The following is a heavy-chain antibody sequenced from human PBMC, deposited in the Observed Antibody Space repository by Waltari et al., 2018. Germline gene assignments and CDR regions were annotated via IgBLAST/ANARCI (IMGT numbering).Heavy chain of an antibody. J-gene: IGHJ6*02. CDR3: ARGDYSSSWYYYYGMDV. V-gene: IGHV4-59*01. CDR2: IYYSGST. D-gene: IGHD6-13*01. CDR1: GASISRYY. Sequence: QVQLQESGPGLVKPSETLSLTCTVSGASISRYYWSWIRQPPGKGLEWIGYIYYSGSTNYNPSLKSRVTISVDTSKNQFSLKLSSVTAADTAVYYCARGDYSSSWYYYYGMDVWGQGTTVTVSS.